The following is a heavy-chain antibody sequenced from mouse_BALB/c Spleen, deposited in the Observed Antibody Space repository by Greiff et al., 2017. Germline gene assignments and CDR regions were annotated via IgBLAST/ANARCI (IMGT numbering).Heavy chain of an antibody. CDR1: GFTFSSYA. V-gene: IGHV5-6-5*01. CDR3: ARHGNSFYAMDY. D-gene: IGHD2-1*01. Sequence: EVMLVESGGGLVKPGGSLKLSCAASGFTFSSYAMSWVRQTPEKRLEWVASISSGGSTYYPDSVKGRFTISRDNARNILYLQMSSLRSEDTAMYYCARHGNSFYAMDYGGQGTSVTVSS. CDR2: ISSGGST. J-gene: IGHJ4*01.